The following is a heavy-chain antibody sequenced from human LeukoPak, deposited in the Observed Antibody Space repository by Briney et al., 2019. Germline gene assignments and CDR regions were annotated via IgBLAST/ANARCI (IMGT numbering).Heavy chain of an antibody. CDR3: AKDTQNYGELANY. V-gene: IGHV3-23*01. CDR2: IGGSGSPT. CDR1: GFTFSDFE. J-gene: IGHJ4*02. D-gene: IGHD4-17*01. Sequence: QSGGSLRLSCAVSGFTFSDFEMNWVRKAPGKGPEWISYIGGSGSPTYYADSVKGRFTISRDNSKNTLYLQMNILSAEDTAVYYCAKDTQNYGELANYWGQGTLVTVSS.